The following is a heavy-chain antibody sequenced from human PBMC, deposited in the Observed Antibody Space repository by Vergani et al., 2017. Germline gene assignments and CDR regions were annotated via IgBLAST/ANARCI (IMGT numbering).Heavy chain of an antibody. CDR1: GYTFTSYA. CDR3: ARIVAAAGYFDY. V-gene: IGHV1-3*01. D-gene: IGHD6-13*01. CDR2: INAGNGNT. Sequence: QVQLVQSGAEVKKPGASVKVSCKASGYTFTSYAMHWVRQAPGQRLEWMGWINAGNGNTKYSQKFQGRVTITRDTSASTAYVELSSLRSEDTAVYYCARIVAAAGYFDYWGQGTLVTVSS. J-gene: IGHJ4*02.